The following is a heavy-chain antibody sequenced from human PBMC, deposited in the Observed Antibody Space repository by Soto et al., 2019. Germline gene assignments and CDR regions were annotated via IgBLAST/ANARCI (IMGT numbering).Heavy chain of an antibody. CDR1: GFTFSRYW. CDR2: INGDGSST. V-gene: IGHV3-74*01. CDR3: ARVGGTSRLWYFDL. D-gene: IGHD1-26*01. Sequence: EVQLVESGGGLVQPGGSLRLSCAASGFTFSRYWMYWVRQAPGKGLVWVSRINGDGSSTTYADSVKGRFTISRDNANNTLHLQMNSLRAEDTGLYYCARVGGTSRLWYFDLWGRGTLVTVSS. J-gene: IGHJ2*01.